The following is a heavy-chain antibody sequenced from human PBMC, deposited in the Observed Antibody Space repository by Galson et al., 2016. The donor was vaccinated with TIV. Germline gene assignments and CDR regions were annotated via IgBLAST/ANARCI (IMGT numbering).Heavy chain of an antibody. CDR2: IHPQNGGA. Sequence: SVKVSCKASGYSFTVYRVHWVRQAPGQGLEWMGWIHPQNGGANYAQKFQGRVTLTRDTSISTLYMGLRRLKSDDTAVYFCTRGGGGAYTFAAFDIWGQGTMVSVSS. J-gene: IGHJ3*02. CDR1: GYSFTVYR. V-gene: IGHV1-2*02. CDR3: TRGGGGAYTFAAFDI. D-gene: IGHD2/OR15-2a*01.